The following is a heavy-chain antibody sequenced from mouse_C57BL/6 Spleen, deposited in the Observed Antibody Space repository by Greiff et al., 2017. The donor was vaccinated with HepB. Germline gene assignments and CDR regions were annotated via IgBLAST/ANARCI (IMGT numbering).Heavy chain of an antibody. CDR3: ARRGVYAMDY. J-gene: IGHJ4*01. CDR1: GYTFTSYD. CDR2: IYPRDGST. Sequence: VKLVESGPELVKPGASVKLSCKASGYTFTSYDINWVKQRPGQGLEWIGWIYPRDGSTKYNEKFKGKATLTVDTSSSTAYMELHSLTSEDSAVYFCARRGVYAMDYWGQGTSVTVSS. V-gene: IGHV1-85*01.